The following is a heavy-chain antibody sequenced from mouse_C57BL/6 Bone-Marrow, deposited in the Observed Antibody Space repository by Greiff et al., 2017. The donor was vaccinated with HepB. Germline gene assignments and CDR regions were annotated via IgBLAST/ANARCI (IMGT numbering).Heavy chain of an antibody. J-gene: IGHJ2*01. Sequence: LVESGAELVRPGASVTLSCKASGYTFTDYEMHWVKQTPVHGLEWIGAIDPETGGTAYNQKFKGKAILTADKSSSPAYMELRSLTSEDSAVYYCTRRDLLWDYWGQGTTLTVSS. V-gene: IGHV1-15*01. D-gene: IGHD2-1*01. CDR1: GYTFTDYE. CDR3: TRRDLLWDY. CDR2: IDPETGGT.